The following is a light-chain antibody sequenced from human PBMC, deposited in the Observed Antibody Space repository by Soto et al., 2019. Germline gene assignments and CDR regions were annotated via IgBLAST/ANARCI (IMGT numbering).Light chain of an antibody. CDR3: HKYGPSPLT. Sequence: EIVLTQSPAPLSLSPGERATLSCRASQSIGTYLAWYQQKPGQAPRLLIYTASSRAPGIPDRFSGSGSGTDFTLTISRLEPEDFAVYYCHKYGPSPLTFGGGTKVEIK. CDR2: TAS. V-gene: IGKV3-20*01. J-gene: IGKJ4*01. CDR1: QSIGTY.